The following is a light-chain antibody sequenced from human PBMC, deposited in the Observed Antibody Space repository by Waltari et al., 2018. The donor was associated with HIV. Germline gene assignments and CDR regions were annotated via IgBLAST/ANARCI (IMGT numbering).Light chain of an antibody. CDR3: CSYAGSSTYV. CDR1: SSDVGSYNI. CDR2: EVS. J-gene: IGLJ1*01. V-gene: IGLV2-23*02. Sequence: QSALTPPASVSGSPGQSIPISCTGTSSDVGSYNIFAWDQQHQGKAAKLMIYEVSKRPSGVSNRFSGSKSGNTASLTISGLQAEDEADYYCCSYAGSSTYVFGTGTKVTVL.